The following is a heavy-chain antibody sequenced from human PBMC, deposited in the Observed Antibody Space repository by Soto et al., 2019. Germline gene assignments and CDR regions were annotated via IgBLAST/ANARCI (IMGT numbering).Heavy chain of an antibody. CDR1: GGSISTTYC. V-gene: IGHV4-4*02. D-gene: IGHD2-2*01. J-gene: IGHJ6*02. CDR3: ARNDAYVLDV. Sequence: QVQLQESGPGLVKPSGTLSLTCAVSGGSISTTYCWSWDRQSPGQGLEWIGEIHHGTGTNYNPSLNSRVTISLDKSKNQLFLRLTSVTVADTAVYYCARNDAYVLDVWGQGTTVTVSS. CDR2: IHHGTGT.